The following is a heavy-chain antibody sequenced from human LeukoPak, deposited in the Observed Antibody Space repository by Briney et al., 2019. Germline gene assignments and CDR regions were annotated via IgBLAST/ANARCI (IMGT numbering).Heavy chain of an antibody. D-gene: IGHD3-16*01. CDR1: GFTFSSYW. J-gene: IGHJ6*03. CDR3: ASLISSHMDV. CDR2: INSDGSTT. V-gene: IGHV3-74*01. Sequence: GGSLRLSCAASGFTFSSYWMHWVRQASGKGLVWVSRINSDGSTTSYADSVKGRFSISRDNAKNTVYLQMNSLRAEDTAVYYCASLISSHMDVWGKGTTVTVSS.